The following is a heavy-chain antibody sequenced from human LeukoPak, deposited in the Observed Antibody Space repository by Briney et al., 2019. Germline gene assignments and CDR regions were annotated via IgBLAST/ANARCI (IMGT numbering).Heavy chain of an antibody. Sequence: ASVKVSCKASGYTFTSYYMHWVRQAPGQGLEWMGKINPSGGSTSYAQKFQGRVTMTRDTSTSTVYMELSSLRSEDTAVYYCARDRVVVVVAATGESIDAFDIWGQGTMVTVSS. CDR3: ARDRVVVVVAATGESIDAFDI. CDR2: INPSGGST. J-gene: IGHJ3*02. D-gene: IGHD2-15*01. V-gene: IGHV1-46*01. CDR1: GYTFTSYY.